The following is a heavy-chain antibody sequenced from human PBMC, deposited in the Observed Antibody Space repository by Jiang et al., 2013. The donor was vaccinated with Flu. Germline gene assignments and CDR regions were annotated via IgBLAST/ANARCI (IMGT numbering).Heavy chain of an antibody. V-gene: IGHV4-61*01. CDR1: GGSVSSGSNF. D-gene: IGHD3-3*01. Sequence: GSGLVKPSETLSLTCTVSGGSVSSGSNFWTWIRQPPGKGLEWIGYIYYSGSTNYNPSLKSRVTISVDRSTNRFSLKLNSATAADTAVYYCARGNGFHYYYYMDVWGNGTTVTV. CDR3: ARGNGFHYYYYMDV. J-gene: IGHJ6*03. CDR2: IYYSGST.